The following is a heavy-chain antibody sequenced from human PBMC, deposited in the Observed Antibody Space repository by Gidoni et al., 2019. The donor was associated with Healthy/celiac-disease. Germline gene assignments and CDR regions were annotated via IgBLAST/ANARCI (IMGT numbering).Heavy chain of an antibody. D-gene: IGHD2-2*02. V-gene: IGHV3-21*01. J-gene: IGHJ6*02. Sequence: EVQLVESGGGLVKPGGSLRLSCAASGFTFSSYSMNWVRQAPGKGLEWVSSISSSSSYIYYADSVKGRFTISRDNAKNSLYLQMNSLRAEDTAVYYCAREAVPAAIVYYYGMDVWGQGTTVTVSS. CDR1: GFTFSSYS. CDR3: AREAVPAAIVYYYGMDV. CDR2: ISSSSSYI.